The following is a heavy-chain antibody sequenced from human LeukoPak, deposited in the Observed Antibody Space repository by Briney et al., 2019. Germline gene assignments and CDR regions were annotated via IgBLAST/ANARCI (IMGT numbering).Heavy chain of an antibody. J-gene: IGHJ5*02. CDR1: GGSISSTNW. Sequence: NTSGTLSLTCGVSGGSISSTNWWTWVRQPPGEGLEWIGEVELSGRTNYNPSLESRVTISVDMSANHISLKLTSVTAADTAVYYCAREGGPYRPLDRSGQGTLVTVSS. CDR2: VELSGRT. V-gene: IGHV4-4*02. CDR3: AREGGPYRPLDR.